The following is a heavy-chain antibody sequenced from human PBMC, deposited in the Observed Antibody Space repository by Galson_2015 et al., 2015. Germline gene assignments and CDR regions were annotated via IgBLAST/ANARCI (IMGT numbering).Heavy chain of an antibody. CDR2: INQYGSEK. D-gene: IGHD1-1*01. Sequence: SLRLSCAASGFTFNDFWLSWVRQAPGKGLEWVANINQYGSEKYYVDSVKGRFTISRDNAKNSLYLQMNSLRAEDTAAYYCARDGGRTIGTTQRGYWGQGTLVTVSS. CDR1: GFTFNDFW. V-gene: IGHV3-7*01. CDR3: ARDGGRTIGTTQRGY. J-gene: IGHJ4*02.